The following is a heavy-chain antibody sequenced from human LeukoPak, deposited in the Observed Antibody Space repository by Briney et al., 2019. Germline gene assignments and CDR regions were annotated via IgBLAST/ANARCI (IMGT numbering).Heavy chain of an antibody. D-gene: IGHD2-21*02. CDR1: GYTFATYF. J-gene: IGHJ4*02. V-gene: IGHV1-2*02. CDR2: IKPNSGVT. CDR3: ARPTYCGSNCYFNFDY. Sequence: ASVKVSCKTSGYTFATYFMHWVRQAPGQGLEWMGYIKPNSGVTNYAQKFRGRVTMTWDTSISTAYIELSGLASDDTAIYYCARPTYCGSNCYFNFDYWGQGTLVTVSS.